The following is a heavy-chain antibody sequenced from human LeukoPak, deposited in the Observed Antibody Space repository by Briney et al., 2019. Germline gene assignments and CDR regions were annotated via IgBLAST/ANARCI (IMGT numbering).Heavy chain of an antibody. D-gene: IGHD3-10*01. V-gene: IGHV3-23*01. CDR1: GITFSSYA. CDR3: AKGIGELSVYGMDV. J-gene: IGHJ6*02. Sequence: GGSLRLSCAASGITFSSYAMSWVRQAPGKGLEWVSGISGSGGSTYYADSVKGRFTNSRDNSKNTLYLQMNSLRAEDAAVYYCAKGIGELSVYGMDVWGQGTTVTVSS. CDR2: ISGSGGST.